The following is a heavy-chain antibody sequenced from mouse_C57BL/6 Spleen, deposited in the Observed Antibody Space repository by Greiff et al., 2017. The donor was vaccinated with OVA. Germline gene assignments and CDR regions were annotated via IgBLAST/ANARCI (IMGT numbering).Heavy chain of an antibody. Sequence: QVQLQQPGAELVKPGASVKMSCKASGYTFTSYWITWVKQRPGQGLEWIGDIYPGRGSTNYNEKFKSKATLTVDTSSSTAYMQLSSLTSEDAAVYYCARFYYGYGGGFAYWGQGTLVTVSA. V-gene: IGHV1-55*01. D-gene: IGHD2-2*01. CDR3: ARFYYGYGGGFAY. J-gene: IGHJ3*01. CDR1: GYTFTSYW. CDR2: IYPGRGST.